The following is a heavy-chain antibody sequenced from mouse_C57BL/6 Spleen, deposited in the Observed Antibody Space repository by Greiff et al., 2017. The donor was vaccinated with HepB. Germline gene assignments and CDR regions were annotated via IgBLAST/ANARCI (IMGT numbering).Heavy chain of an antibody. CDR1: GYTFTSYW. V-gene: IGHV1-69*01. D-gene: IGHD1-1*01. CDR3: ARRGVRWAMDY. CDR2: IDPSDSYT. J-gene: IGHJ4*01. Sequence: QVQLQQPGAELVMPGASVKLSCKASGYTFTSYWMHWVKQRPGQGLEWIGEIDPSDSYTNYNQKFKGKSTLTVDKSSSTAYMQLSSLTSEDSAVYYCARRGVRWAMDYWGQGTSVTVSS.